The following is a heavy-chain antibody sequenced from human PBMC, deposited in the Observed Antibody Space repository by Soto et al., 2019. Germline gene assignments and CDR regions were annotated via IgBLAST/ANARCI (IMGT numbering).Heavy chain of an antibody. CDR2: ISAYNGNT. CDR3: ARVLMRYYGSGSSYYFDY. CDR1: GYTFTSYG. D-gene: IGHD3-10*01. V-gene: IGHV1-18*04. Sequence: SVKVSFRASGYTFTSYGISWGRQAPGQGLEWMGWISAYNGNTNYAQKLQGRVTMTTDTSTSTAYMELRSLRSDDTDVYYCARVLMRYYGSGSSYYFDYWGQGTPVTVS. J-gene: IGHJ4*02.